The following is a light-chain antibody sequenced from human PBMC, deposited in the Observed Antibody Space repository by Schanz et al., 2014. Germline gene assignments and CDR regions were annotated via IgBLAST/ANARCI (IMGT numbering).Light chain of an antibody. V-gene: IGLV2-14*03. CDR3: SSYTSTSTLFV. CDR1: SRDVGGYDF. CDR2: DVT. J-gene: IGLJ1*01. Sequence: QSALTQPASVSGSPGQSITISCTGTSRDVGGYDFVSWYQQRPGKAPKLMVHDVTKRPSGVPDRFSGSKSGNTASLTISGLQAEDEADYFCSSYTSTSTLFVFGSGTKLTVL.